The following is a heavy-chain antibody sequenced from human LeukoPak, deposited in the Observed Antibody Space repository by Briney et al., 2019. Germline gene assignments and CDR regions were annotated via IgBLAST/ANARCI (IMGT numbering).Heavy chain of an antibody. CDR2: IKQDGSKQ. J-gene: IGHJ4*02. CDR3: TRGGGWFPDY. D-gene: IGHD6-19*01. Sequence: PGGSRRLSCVASGFALSSYWMSWVRQAPGKGLERVANIKQDGSKQYYVDSVKGRFTISRDNAKNSLYLQMNSLRAEDTAVYYCTRGGGWFPDYWGQGTLVTVSS. CDR1: GFALSSYW. V-gene: IGHV3-7*04.